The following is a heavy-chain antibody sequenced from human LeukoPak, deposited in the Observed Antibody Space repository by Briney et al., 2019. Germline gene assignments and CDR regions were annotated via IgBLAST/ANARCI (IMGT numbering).Heavy chain of an antibody. CDR2: MSPNSGDT. Sequence: ASVKVSCKASGYTFTSYDFNWVRQATGQRPEWMGWMSPNSGDTGYAQKFQDRVTMTRITSISTAYMGLSSLRSDDTAVYYCARGPPNWGYDYWGPGTLVTVSS. CDR3: ARGPPNWGYDY. CDR1: GYTFTSYD. V-gene: IGHV1-8*01. D-gene: IGHD7-27*01. J-gene: IGHJ4*02.